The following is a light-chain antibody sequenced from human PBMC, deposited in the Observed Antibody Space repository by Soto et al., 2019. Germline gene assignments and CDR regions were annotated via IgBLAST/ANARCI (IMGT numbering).Light chain of an antibody. J-gene: IGLJ3*02. CDR3: QSYDSSLSGWV. CDR1: SSNIGAGYD. Sequence: QSVLTQPPSVSGAPGQRVTISCTGSSSNIGAGYDVHWYQQLPGTAPKLLIYGNTNRPSGVPDRFSGSKSGTSASLAIPGLQAEDEADYYCQSYDSSLSGWVFGGGTKLTVL. V-gene: IGLV1-40*01. CDR2: GNT.